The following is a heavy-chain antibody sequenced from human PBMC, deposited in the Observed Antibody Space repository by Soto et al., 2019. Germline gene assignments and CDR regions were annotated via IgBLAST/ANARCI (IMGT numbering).Heavy chain of an antibody. Sequence: GGSLRLSCAASGFTFSSYGMHWVRQAPGKGLEWVAVISYNSSNKYYADSVKGRFTISRDNAKNSLYLQMNSLRDEDTAVYYCARDKDIVATIIGYYYGMDVWGQGTTVTVSS. J-gene: IGHJ6*02. V-gene: IGHV3-30*03. CDR3: ARDKDIVATIIGYYYGMDV. CDR2: ISYNSSNK. CDR1: GFTFSSYG. D-gene: IGHD5-12*01.